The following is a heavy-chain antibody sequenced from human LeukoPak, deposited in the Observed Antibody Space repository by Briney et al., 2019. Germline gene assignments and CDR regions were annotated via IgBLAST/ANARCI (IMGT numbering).Heavy chain of an antibody. CDR1: GFTFDDYA. CDR2: ISWNSGSI. V-gene: IGHV3-9*01. Sequence: GGSLRLSCAASGFTFDDYAMHWVRQAPGKGLEWVSGISWNSGSIGCADSVKGRFTISRDNAKNSLYLQMNSLRAEDTALYYCAKSSMEAVVGYFDYWGQGTLVTVSS. J-gene: IGHJ4*02. D-gene: IGHD2-15*01. CDR3: AKSSMEAVVGYFDY.